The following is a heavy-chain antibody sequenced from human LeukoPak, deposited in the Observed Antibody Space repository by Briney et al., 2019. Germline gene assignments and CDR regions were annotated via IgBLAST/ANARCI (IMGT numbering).Heavy chain of an antibody. CDR1: RFSFSTYP. J-gene: IGHJ4*02. D-gene: IGHD1-1*01. CDR3: AKTKMANWNAVAFDY. Sequence: GGSLRLSCAASRFSFSTYPMGWVRQAPGKGLEWVSAISGSGGSTYYADSVKGRFTISRDNSKNTLYLQMNSLRAEDTAVYYCAKTKMANWNAVAFDYWGQGTLVTVSS. V-gene: IGHV3-23*01. CDR2: ISGSGGST.